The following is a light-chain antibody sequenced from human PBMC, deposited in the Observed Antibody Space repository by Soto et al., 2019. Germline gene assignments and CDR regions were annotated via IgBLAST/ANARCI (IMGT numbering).Light chain of an antibody. Sequence: EIVMTQSPATLSVSPGERVTLSCMARQSVGSNLAWYQQTPGQAPRVVIYDASTRATVIPARFSGSGSGTECTLTISSLQSEDVAVYYCQQYDTWPLTFGGGTKVDIK. CDR2: DAS. V-gene: IGKV3-15*01. CDR3: QQYDTWPLT. J-gene: IGKJ4*01. CDR1: QSVGSN.